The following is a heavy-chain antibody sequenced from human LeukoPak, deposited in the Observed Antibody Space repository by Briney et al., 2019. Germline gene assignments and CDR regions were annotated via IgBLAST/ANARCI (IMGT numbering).Heavy chain of an antibody. J-gene: IGHJ6*04. Sequence: GGSLRLSCAASGCTFSNSWMSWGRQPPGKGLEWVGRIKSKTDGGTTDYAAPVKGRFTISRDDSKNTLYLQMNSLKTEDTAVYYCTTPLDDGMDVWGKGTTVTVSS. V-gene: IGHV3-15*01. CDR2: IKSKTDGGTT. CDR1: GCTFSNSW. CDR3: TTPLDDGMDV.